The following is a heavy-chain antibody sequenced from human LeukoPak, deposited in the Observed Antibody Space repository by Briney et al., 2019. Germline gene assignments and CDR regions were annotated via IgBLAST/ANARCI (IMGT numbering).Heavy chain of an antibody. J-gene: IGHJ4*02. CDR3: AKDFPYGDYGVY. V-gene: IGHV3-23*01. CDR1: GFTFSSYA. Sequence: GGSLTLSCAASGFTFSSYAMSWVRQAPGKGLQWVSTISSSGGSTYYADSVKGRFTISRDNSKNTLHLQMNSLRAEDTAVYYCAKDFPYGDYGVYWGQGTLVTVSS. D-gene: IGHD4-17*01. CDR2: ISSSGGST.